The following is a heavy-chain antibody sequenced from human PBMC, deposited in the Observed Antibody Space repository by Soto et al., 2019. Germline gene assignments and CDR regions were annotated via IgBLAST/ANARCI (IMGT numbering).Heavy chain of an antibody. D-gene: IGHD3-22*01. CDR2: ISYDGSNK. Sequence: QVQLVESGGGVVQPGRSLRLSCAASGFTFSSYAMHWVRQAPGKGLEWVAGISYDGSNKYYADSVKGRFTISRDNSKNTLYLQMNSLRAEDTAVYYCARTRDSSGYYGCFDYWGQGTLVTVSS. J-gene: IGHJ4*02. V-gene: IGHV3-30-3*01. CDR3: ARTRDSSGYYGCFDY. CDR1: GFTFSSYA.